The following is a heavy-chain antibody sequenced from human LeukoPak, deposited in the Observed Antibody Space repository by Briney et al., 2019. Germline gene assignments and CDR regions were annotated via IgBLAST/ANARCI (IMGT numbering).Heavy chain of an antibody. D-gene: IGHD6-19*01. Sequence: ASVKVSCKASGYTFTSYGISWVRQAPGQGLEWMGWISAYNGNTNYAQKLQGRVTMTTDTSASTACMELRSLRSDDTAVYYCARDTVAGTVVYYYYGMDVWGQGTTVTVSS. CDR3: ARDTVAGTVVYYYYGMDV. J-gene: IGHJ6*02. CDR1: GYTFTSYG. V-gene: IGHV1-18*01. CDR2: ISAYNGNT.